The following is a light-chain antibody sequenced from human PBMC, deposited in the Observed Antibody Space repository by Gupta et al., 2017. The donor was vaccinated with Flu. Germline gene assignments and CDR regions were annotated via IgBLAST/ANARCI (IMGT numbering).Light chain of an antibody. J-gene: IGLJ2*01. CDR1: SSDVGGYDD. CDR2: DVN. V-gene: IGLV2-14*04. CDR3: SAYISTTLEVV. Sequence: ITISCTCSSSDVGGYDDVSWYQQYPGKAPKLRIYDVNNRSSGVSNRFTGSKSGNTASLTISRIQAEDAADYYCSAYISTTLEVVFGGGTKLTVL.